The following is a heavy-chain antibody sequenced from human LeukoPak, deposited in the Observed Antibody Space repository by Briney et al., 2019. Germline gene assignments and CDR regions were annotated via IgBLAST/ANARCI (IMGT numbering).Heavy chain of an antibody. Sequence: ASVKVSCKASGYTFTGYYMHWVRQAPGQGLEWMGWINPNTGGTNYAQMFQGRVTMTRDTSVSTAYMELSSLRSDDTAVYYCARDAGAGYTPWGQGTLVTVSS. D-gene: IGHD5-24*01. CDR2: INPNTGGT. CDR3: ARDAGAGYTP. CDR1: GYTFTGYY. V-gene: IGHV1-2*02. J-gene: IGHJ4*02.